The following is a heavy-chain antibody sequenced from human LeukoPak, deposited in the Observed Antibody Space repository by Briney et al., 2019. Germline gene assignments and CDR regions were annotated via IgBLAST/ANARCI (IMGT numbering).Heavy chain of an antibody. CDR2: IYYSGRT. CDR1: GGSISSSSYY. V-gene: IGHV4-39*01. J-gene: IGHJ4*02. D-gene: IGHD3-10*01. CDR3: ASEYGTITMVRGVINY. Sequence: PSETLSLTCTVSGGSISSSSYYWGWIRQPPGKGLEWIGSIYYSGRTYYNPSLKSRVTISVDTSKNQFSLKLSSVTAADTAVYYCASEYGTITMVRGVINYWGQGTLVTVSS.